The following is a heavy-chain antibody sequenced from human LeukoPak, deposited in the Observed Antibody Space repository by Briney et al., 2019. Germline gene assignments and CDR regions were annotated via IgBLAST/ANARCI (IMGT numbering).Heavy chain of an antibody. CDR1: GGSISSHY. CDR3: ARVHVEWLSLEGYYYMDV. CDR2: IYYSGST. Sequence: PSETLSLTCTVSGGSISSHYWSWLRQPPGKGLEWIGYIYYSGSTNYNPSLKSRVTISVDTSKNQFSLKLSSVTAADTAVYYCARVHVEWLSLEGYYYMDVWGKGTTVTVSS. V-gene: IGHV4-59*11. D-gene: IGHD3-3*01. J-gene: IGHJ6*03.